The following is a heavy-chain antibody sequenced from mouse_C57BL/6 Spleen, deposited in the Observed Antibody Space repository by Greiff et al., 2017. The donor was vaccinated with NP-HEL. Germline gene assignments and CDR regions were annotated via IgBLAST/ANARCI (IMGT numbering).Heavy chain of an antibody. Sequence: VKLMESGAELVRPGASVTLSCKASGYTFTDYEMHWVKQTPVHGLEWIGAIDPETGGTAYNQKFKGKAILTADKSSSTAYMELRSLTSEDSAVYYCTRGGTPFAYWGQGTLVTVSA. D-gene: IGHD3-3*01. J-gene: IGHJ3*01. CDR3: TRGGTPFAY. V-gene: IGHV1-15*01. CDR2: IDPETGGT. CDR1: GYTFTDYE.